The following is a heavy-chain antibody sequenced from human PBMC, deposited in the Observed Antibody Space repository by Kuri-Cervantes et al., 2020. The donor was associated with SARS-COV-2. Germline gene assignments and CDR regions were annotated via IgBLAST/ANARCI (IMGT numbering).Heavy chain of an antibody. V-gene: IGHV3-21*01. CDR2: ISSSSTYI. D-gene: IGHD3-22*01. Sequence: GESLKISCAASGFTFSFHSMNWVRQAPGKGLEWVSSISSSSTYIYYPDSVKGRFTISRDNAKNSLYLQMNSLRAEDTAVYYCARAGDITMIVEYYFDYWGQGTLVTVSS. J-gene: IGHJ4*02. CDR1: GFTFSFHS. CDR3: ARAGDITMIVEYYFDY.